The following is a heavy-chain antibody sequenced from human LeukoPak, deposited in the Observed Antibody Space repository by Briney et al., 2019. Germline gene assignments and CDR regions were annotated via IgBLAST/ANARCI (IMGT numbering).Heavy chain of an antibody. CDR3: AKDRGYCSSTSCEYYYYYGVDV. CDR1: GFTFSSYG. J-gene: IGHJ6*02. Sequence: GGSLRLSCAASGFTFSSYGMHWVRQAPGKGLEWVAVISYDGSNKYYADSVKGRFTISRDNSKNTLYLQMNSLRAEDTAVYYCAKDRGYCSSTSCEYYYYYGVDVWGQGTTVTVSS. V-gene: IGHV3-30*18. CDR2: ISYDGSNK. D-gene: IGHD2-2*01.